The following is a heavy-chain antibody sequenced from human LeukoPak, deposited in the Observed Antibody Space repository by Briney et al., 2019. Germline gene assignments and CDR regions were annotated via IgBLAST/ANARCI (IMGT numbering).Heavy chain of an antibody. J-gene: IGHJ4*02. Sequence: SVKVSCKASGGTFSSYAISWVRQAPGQGLEWMGGIIPIFGTANCAQKFQGRVTITADESTSTAYTELSSLRSEDTAVYYCAIGYCSSTSCYPSGDFVYWGQGTLVTVSS. D-gene: IGHD2-2*01. V-gene: IGHV1-69*01. CDR2: IIPIFGTA. CDR3: AIGYCSSTSCYPSGDFVY. CDR1: GGTFSSYA.